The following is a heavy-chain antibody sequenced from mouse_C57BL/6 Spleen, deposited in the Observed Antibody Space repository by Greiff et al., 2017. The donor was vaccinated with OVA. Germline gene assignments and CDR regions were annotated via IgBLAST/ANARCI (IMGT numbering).Heavy chain of an antibody. CDR2: ISNGGGST. V-gene: IGHV5-12*01. Sequence: EVKLMESGGGLVQPGGSLKLSCAASGFTFSDYYMYWVRQTPEKRLEWVAYISNGGGSTYYPDTVKGRFTISRDNAKNTLYLQMSRLKSEDTAMYYCARRYDYDEDYYAMDYWGQGTSVTVSS. CDR3: ARRYDYDEDYYAMDY. J-gene: IGHJ4*01. D-gene: IGHD2-4*01. CDR1: GFTFSDYY.